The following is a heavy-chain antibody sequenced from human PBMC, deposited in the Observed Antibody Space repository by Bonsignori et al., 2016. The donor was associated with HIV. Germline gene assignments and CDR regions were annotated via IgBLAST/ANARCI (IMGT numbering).Heavy chain of an antibody. J-gene: IGHJ4*02. V-gene: IGHV1-8*01. CDR1: GYTFTSFD. D-gene: IGHD3-10*01. CDR3: ARALRAETVLIRAWGY. CDR2: MNPNSGNT. Sequence: ASVKVSCKASGYTFTSFDINWVRQAPGQGLEWMGWMNPNSGNTAYAQRFQGRVTMTRNTSITTAYMELTSLRSEDTAVYFCARALRAETVLIRAWGYWGQGTLVTVSS.